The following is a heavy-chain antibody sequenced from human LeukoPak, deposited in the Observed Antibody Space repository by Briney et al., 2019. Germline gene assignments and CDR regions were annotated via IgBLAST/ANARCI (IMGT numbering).Heavy chain of an antibody. J-gene: IGHJ3*02. D-gene: IGHD3-10*01. Sequence: SGGSLRLSCVASGFTFSSNGMHWVRQAPGKGLEWVTFIQYDGSKKYYADSVKGRFTISRDNSKNTLYLQMNSLRPEDTAVYYCAKEGDYYGSGSYRDGFDIWGQGTRATVSS. CDR2: IQYDGSKK. CDR3: AKEGDYYGSGSYRDGFDI. V-gene: IGHV3-30*02. CDR1: GFTFSSNG.